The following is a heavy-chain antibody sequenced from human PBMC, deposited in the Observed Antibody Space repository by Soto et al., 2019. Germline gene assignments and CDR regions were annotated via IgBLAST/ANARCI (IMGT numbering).Heavy chain of an antibody. Sequence: GVSLRLSSASSGFTFSDYYMSWIRQAPGKGLEWVSYISSSCSTIYYADSVKGRFTISRDNAKNSLYLQMNSLRAEDTAVYYCARVRYYDSGSSINWFDPWGQGT. CDR1: GFTFSDYY. D-gene: IGHD3-10*01. V-gene: IGHV3-11*01. CDR3: ARVRYYDSGSSINWFDP. CDR2: ISSSCSTI. J-gene: IGHJ5*02.